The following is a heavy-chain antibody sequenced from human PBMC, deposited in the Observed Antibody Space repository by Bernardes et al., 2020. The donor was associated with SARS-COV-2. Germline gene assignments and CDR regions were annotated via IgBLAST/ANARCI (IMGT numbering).Heavy chain of an antibody. D-gene: IGHD2-15*01. CDR1: GGSFSGYY. J-gene: IGHJ5*02. CDR3: ARGAASNWFDP. CDR2: INHSGST. V-gene: IGHV4-34*01. Sequence: SETLSLTCAVYGGSFSGYYWSWIRQPPGKGLEWIGEINHSGSTNYNPSLKSRVTISVDTSKNQFSLKLSSVTAADTAVYYCARGAASNWFDPWGQGTLVTVSS.